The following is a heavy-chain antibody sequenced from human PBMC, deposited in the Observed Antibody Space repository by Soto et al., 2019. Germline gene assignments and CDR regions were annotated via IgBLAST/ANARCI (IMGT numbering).Heavy chain of an antibody. J-gene: IGHJ4*02. Sequence: SETLSLTCTVSGGSISSYYWSWIRQPPGKGLEWIGYIYYSGSTNYNPSLKSRVTISVDTSKNQFSLKLSSVTAADTAVYYCAREILAGGFWFDYWGQGTLVTVSS. D-gene: IGHD3-3*01. CDR3: AREILAGGFWFDY. CDR2: IYYSGST. V-gene: IGHV4-59*01. CDR1: GGSISSYY.